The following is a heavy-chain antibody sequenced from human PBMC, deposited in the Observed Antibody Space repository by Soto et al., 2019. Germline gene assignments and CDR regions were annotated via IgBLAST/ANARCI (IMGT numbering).Heavy chain of an antibody. V-gene: IGHV4-59*12. CDR1: GGSISSYY. J-gene: IGHJ4*02. CDR3: ARISGGPIR. CDR2: IYYSGST. Sequence: SETLSLTCTVSGGSISSYYWSWIRQPPGKGLEWIGYIYYSGSTNYKPSLRSRVTMSVDTSKNQFSLKLTSVTAADTAVYYCARISGGPIRWGQGTLVTVS.